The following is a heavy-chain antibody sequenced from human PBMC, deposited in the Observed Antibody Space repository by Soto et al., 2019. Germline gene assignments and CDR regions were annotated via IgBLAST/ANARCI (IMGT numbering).Heavy chain of an antibody. V-gene: IGHV1-3*01. D-gene: IGHD2-2*02. CDR1: GYTFTNLA. CDR3: VSQAIFRAAF. CDR2: INAGNGHT. Sequence: QVHLVQSGAGVQRPGASVKVSCKASGYTFTNLAIHWVRQAPGQGLEWMGWINAGNGHTKYSQSFQDRVTITSDTSASTAYMELSSLRSEDTAVYYCVSQAIFRAAFWGQGTLVTVSS. J-gene: IGHJ4*02.